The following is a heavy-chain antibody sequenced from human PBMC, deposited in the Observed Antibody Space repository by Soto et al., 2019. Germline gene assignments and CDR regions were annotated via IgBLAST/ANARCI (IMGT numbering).Heavy chain of an antibody. CDR1: GYTFTSYG. CDR2: ISAYNGNT. V-gene: IGHV1-18*01. D-gene: IGHD5-12*01. J-gene: IGHJ4*02. CDR3: ARVISGYPQREFDY. Sequence: ASVKVSCKASGYTFTSYGISWVRQAPGQGLEWMGWISAYNGNTNYAQKLQGRVTITSDTSTSTAYMELRSLGSDDTAVYYCARVISGYPQREFDYWGQGTLVTVSS.